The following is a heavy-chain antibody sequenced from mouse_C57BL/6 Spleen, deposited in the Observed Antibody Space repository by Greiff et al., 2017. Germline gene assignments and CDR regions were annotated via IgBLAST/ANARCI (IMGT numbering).Heavy chain of an antibody. CDR2: ISSGSSTI. Sequence: EVKLVESGGGLVKPGGSLKLSCAAPGFTFSDYGMHWVRQAPEKGLEWVAHISSGSSTIYYADTVKGRFTISRDNAKNTLFLQMTSLRSEDTAMYYCARSSSYAMDYWGQGTSVTVSS. CDR3: ARSSSYAMDY. CDR1: GFTFSDYG. D-gene: IGHD1-1*01. J-gene: IGHJ4*01. V-gene: IGHV5-17*01.